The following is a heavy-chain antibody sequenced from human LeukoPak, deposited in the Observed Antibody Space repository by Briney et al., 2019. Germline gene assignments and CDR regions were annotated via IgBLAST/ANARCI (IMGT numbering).Heavy chain of an antibody. CDR3: ARRGSDCSGGSCYSRAFDI. CDR1: GGSISSSSYY. D-gene: IGHD2-15*01. J-gene: IGHJ3*02. V-gene: IGHV4-39*01. Sequence: SETLSLTCTVSGGSISSSSYYWGWIRQPPGKGLEWIGSIYYSGSTYYNPSLKSRVTISVDTSKNQFSLKLSSVTAADAAVYYCARRGSDCSGGSCYSRAFDIWGQGTMVTVSS. CDR2: IYYSGST.